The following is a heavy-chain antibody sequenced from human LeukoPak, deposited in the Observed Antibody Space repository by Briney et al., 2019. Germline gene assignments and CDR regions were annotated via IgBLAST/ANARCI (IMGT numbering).Heavy chain of an antibody. Sequence: GGSLRLSCTASGFAVSSNYMSWVRQAPGKGLEWVSVIYSGGSTYYADSVKGRFTISRDNSKNTLYLEMNSLRVEDTAVYYCARGDVGDYWGQGTLVTVSS. D-gene: IGHD1-26*01. CDR1: GFAVSSNY. V-gene: IGHV3-66*02. CDR3: ARGDVGDY. CDR2: IYSGGST. J-gene: IGHJ4*02.